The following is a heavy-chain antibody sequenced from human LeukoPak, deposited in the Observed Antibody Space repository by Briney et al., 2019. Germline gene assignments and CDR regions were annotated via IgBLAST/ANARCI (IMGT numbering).Heavy chain of an antibody. CDR2: ISAYNGNT. CDR1: GYTFTGYY. D-gene: IGHD4-23*01. CDR3: ARAPSTTVVTLFDY. J-gene: IGHJ4*02. Sequence: ASVKVSCKASGYTFTGYYMHWVRQAPGQGLEWMGWISAYNGNTNYGQKLQGRVTMTTDTSTSTVDMELRSLRSDDTAVYYCARAPSTTVVTLFDYWGQGTLVTVSS. V-gene: IGHV1-18*04.